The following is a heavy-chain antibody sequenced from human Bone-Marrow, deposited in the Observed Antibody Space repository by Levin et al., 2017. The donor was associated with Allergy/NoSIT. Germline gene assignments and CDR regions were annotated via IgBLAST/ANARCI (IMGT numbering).Heavy chain of an antibody. CDR3: AKDRTVWGSYYFDY. J-gene: IGHJ4*02. CDR1: GFTFSSYG. CDR2: ISYDGSNK. Sequence: HGESLKISCAASGFTFSSYGMHWVRQAPGKGLEWVAVISYDGSNKYYADSVKGRFTISRDNSKNTLYLQMNSLRAEDTAVYYCAKDRTVWGSYYFDYWGQGTLVTVSS. V-gene: IGHV3-30*18. D-gene: IGHD3-16*01.